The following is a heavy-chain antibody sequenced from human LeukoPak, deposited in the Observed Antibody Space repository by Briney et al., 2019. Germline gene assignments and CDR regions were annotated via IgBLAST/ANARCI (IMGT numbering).Heavy chain of an antibody. J-gene: IGHJ4*02. CDR2: INPNSGGT. D-gene: IGHD5-12*01. CDR1: GYTFTGYY. Sequence: ASVKVSCKASGYTFTGYYMHWVRQAPGQGLEWMGWINPNSGGTNYVQKFQGRVTMTRDTSISTAYMELSRLRSDDTAVYYCARALSKMATAALDLHGWGQGTLVTVSS. V-gene: IGHV1-2*02. CDR3: ARALSKMATAALDLHG.